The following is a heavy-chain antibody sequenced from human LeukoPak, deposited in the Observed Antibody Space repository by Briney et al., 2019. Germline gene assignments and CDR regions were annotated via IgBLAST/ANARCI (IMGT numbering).Heavy chain of an antibody. Sequence: SETLSLTCTVSGGSISSYYWGWIRQPAGKGLEWIGRIYTSGSTNYNPSLKSRVTMSVDTSKNQFSLKLRSGTAADTAVYYCARIMGDYNILTGLYLNYNFDYWGQGTLVTVSS. V-gene: IGHV4-4*07. CDR1: GGSISSYY. D-gene: IGHD3-9*01. CDR2: IYTSGST. CDR3: ARIMGDYNILTGLYLNYNFDY. J-gene: IGHJ4*01.